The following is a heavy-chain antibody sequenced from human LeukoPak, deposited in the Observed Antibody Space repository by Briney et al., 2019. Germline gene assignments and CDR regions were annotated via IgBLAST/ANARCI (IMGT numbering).Heavy chain of an antibody. Sequence: PGGSLRLSCAASGFTFSSYWMSWVRQAPGKGLEWVANIKQDGSEKYYVDSAKGRFTISRDNAKNSLYLQMNSLRAEDTAVYYCARESTAAGTPLFDYWGQGTLVTVSS. J-gene: IGHJ4*02. CDR1: GFTFSSYW. CDR2: IKQDGSEK. D-gene: IGHD6-13*01. CDR3: ARESTAAGTPLFDY. V-gene: IGHV3-7*03.